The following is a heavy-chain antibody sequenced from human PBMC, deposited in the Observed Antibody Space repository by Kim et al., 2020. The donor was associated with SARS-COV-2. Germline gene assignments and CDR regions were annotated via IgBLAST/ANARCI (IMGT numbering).Heavy chain of an antibody. D-gene: IGHD6-19*01. J-gene: IGHJ4*02. CDR1: GFTFSNYG. CDR3: AHNGGGSGWYPDC. Sequence: GGSLRLSCAASGFTFSNYGMHWVRQTPGKGLEWVAVISYDGSDIYYADSVKGRFTISRDNSKNTLYLQMSSLRVEDTAVYFCAHNGGGSGWYPDCWGQGTLVTVSS. CDR2: ISYDGSDI. V-gene: IGHV3-30*03.